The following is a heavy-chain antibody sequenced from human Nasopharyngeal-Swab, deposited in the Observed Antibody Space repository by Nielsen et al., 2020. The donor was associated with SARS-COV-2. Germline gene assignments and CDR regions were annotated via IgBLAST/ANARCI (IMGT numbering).Heavy chain of an antibody. J-gene: IGHJ6*02. D-gene: IGHD6-13*01. Sequence: GESLKISCAASGFTYRSYWMSWGRQAPGKGLEGGANIKQDGSEKYYVDSVKGRFTISRDNAKNSLYLQMNSLRAEDTAVYYCARDSFSRVGAAGSSHYYYYGMDVWGQGTTVTVSS. CDR2: IKQDGSEK. V-gene: IGHV3-7*01. CDR1: GFTYRSYW. CDR3: ARDSFSRVGAAGSSHYYYYGMDV.